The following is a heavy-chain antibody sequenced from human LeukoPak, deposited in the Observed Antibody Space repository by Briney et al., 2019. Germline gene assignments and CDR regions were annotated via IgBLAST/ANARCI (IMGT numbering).Heavy chain of an antibody. CDR2: INHSGST. Sequence: SETLSLTCAVYGGSFSGYYWSWIRQPPGKGLEWIGEINHSGSTNYNPSLKSRVTISVDTSKNQFSLKLSSVTAADTAVYYCARPAYYYYYGMDVWGQGTTVTVSS. J-gene: IGHJ6*02. V-gene: IGHV4-34*01. CDR3: ARPAYYYYYGMDV. CDR1: GGSFSGYY.